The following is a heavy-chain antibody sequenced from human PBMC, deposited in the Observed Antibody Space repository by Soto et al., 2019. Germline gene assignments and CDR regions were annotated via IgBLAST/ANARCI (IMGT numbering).Heavy chain of an antibody. CDR1: GFTFSDYY. Sequence: GRSLRLSCAAAGFTFSDYYMSWIRQAQGKGLEWVSYISSSGSIIYYADSEKGRVTIARDNANHSLYLQMNSRRAEDTAVYSCARDLGYYDSDGYVDYWGQGTLVTVSS. CDR2: ISSSGSII. CDR3: ARDLGYYDSDGYVDY. D-gene: IGHD3-22*01. V-gene: IGHV3-11*01. J-gene: IGHJ4*02.